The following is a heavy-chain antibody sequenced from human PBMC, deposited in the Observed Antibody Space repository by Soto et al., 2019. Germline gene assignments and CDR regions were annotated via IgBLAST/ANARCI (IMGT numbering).Heavy chain of an antibody. J-gene: IGHJ4*02. V-gene: IGHV3-23*01. D-gene: IGHD3-10*01. CDR1: GFTFRSYA. CDR2: ISDRGDNR. CDR3: AKDRICFGRTTEDS. Sequence: EVQLLESGGGLVQPGGSLRLSCAASGFTFRSYAMSWARQAPGKGLEWVSGISDRGDNRYYADTVKGRFTISRDNSKNTLYLQMNSLRAEDTAIYYCAKDRICFGRTTEDSWGQGVLVTVSS.